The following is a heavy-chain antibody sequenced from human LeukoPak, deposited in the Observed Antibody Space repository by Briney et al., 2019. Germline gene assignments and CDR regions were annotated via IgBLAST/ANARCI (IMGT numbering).Heavy chain of an antibody. CDR3: AALQYYYDSPVVTWFDP. Sequence: GASVKVSCKASGFTFTSSAMQWVRQARGQRLDWIGWIVVCSGKTNYAQKFQERVTITRDMATSTAYMELSSLRSEDKAVYYCAALQYYYDSPVVTWFDPWGQGTLVTVSS. J-gene: IGHJ5*02. CDR1: GFTFTSSA. D-gene: IGHD3-22*01. V-gene: IGHV1-58*02. CDR2: IVVCSGKT.